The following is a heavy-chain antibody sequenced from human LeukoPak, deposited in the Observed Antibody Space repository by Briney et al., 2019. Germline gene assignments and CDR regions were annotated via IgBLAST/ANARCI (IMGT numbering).Heavy chain of an antibody. V-gene: IGHV3-7*01. CDR1: GFTFSSYE. CDR2: IKQDGSEK. D-gene: IGHD4-23*01. J-gene: IGHJ4*02. Sequence: PGGSLRLSCAASGFTFSSYEMNWVRQAPGKGLEWVANIKQDGSEKYYVDSVKGRFTISRDNAKNSLYLQMNSLRAEDTAVYYCARTSLVYGGNSDWGQGTLVTVSS. CDR3: ARTSLVYGGNSD.